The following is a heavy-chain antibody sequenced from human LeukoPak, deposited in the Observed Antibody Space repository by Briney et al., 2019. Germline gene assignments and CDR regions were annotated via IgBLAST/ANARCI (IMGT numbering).Heavy chain of an antibody. J-gene: IGHJ3*02. CDR2: IRSKAYGGTT. Sequence: TGGSLRLSCTASGFTFGDYAMSWFRQAPGKGLEWVGFIRSKAYGGTTEYAASVKGRFTISRDDSKSIAYLQMNSLKTEDTAVYYCTRGRGDSSGYYLHAFDIWGQGTMVTVSS. CDR1: GFTFGDYA. D-gene: IGHD3-22*01. CDR3: TRGRGDSSGYYLHAFDI. V-gene: IGHV3-49*03.